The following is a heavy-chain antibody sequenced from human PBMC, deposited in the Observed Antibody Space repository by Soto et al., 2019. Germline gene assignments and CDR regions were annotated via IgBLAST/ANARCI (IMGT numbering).Heavy chain of an antibody. CDR1: GGTFSTNT. V-gene: IGHV1-69*01. Sequence: QVQLVQAGAEVKKPGSSVKVSCKASGGTFSTNTISWVRQAPGQVLEWMGGIMPIFGSANYAQTFQGRVPVTADESTRPVYRELGRLRSADTAVYYCAIQFDADTGGYYYAYWGQGTLVTVSS. CDR3: AIQFDADTGGYYYAY. D-gene: IGHD3-22*01. CDR2: IMPIFGSA. J-gene: IGHJ4*02.